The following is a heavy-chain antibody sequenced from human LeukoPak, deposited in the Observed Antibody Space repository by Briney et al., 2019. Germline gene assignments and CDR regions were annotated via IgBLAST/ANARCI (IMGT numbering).Heavy chain of an antibody. J-gene: IGHJ4*02. Sequence: PGGSLRLSCAASGFTFSSCEMNWVRQAPGKGLEWVSYISSSGSTIYYADSVKGRFTISRDNSKNTLYLQMNSLRAEDTALYYCARGSRIRTTWYGIDCWGQGTLVTVSS. D-gene: IGHD2-2*01. CDR3: ARGSRIRTTWYGIDC. CDR2: ISSSGSTI. V-gene: IGHV3-48*03. CDR1: GFTFSSCE.